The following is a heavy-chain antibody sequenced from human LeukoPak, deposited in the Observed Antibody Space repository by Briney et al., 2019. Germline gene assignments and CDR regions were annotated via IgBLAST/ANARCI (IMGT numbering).Heavy chain of an antibody. CDR1: GFTFSSNS. CDR3: ARGGKHSGSYFDYMDV. V-gene: IGHV3-48*04. Sequence: GGSLRLSCAASGFTFSSNSMNWVRQAPGKGLEWVSYISSSGSTIYYADSVKGRFTISRDNAKNSLYLQMNSLRAEDTAVYYCARGGKHSGSYFDYMDVWGKGTTVTISS. J-gene: IGHJ6*03. D-gene: IGHD1-26*01. CDR2: ISSSGSTI.